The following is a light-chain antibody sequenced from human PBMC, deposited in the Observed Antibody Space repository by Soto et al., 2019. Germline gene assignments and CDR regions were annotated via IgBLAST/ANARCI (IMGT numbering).Light chain of an antibody. V-gene: IGKV3D-15*01. Sequence: EIVMTQSPATLSVSPGERATLSCRASESISSALAWYQQKPGQAPRLLIYDASIRATDFPARFSGSGYGTDFTLTISSLQSEEFAVYYCQQYTIWPITFGQGTRLEIK. CDR3: QQYTIWPIT. CDR2: DAS. CDR1: ESISSA. J-gene: IGKJ5*01.